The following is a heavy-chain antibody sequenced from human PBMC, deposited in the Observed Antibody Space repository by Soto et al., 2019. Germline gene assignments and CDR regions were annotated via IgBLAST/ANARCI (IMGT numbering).Heavy chain of an antibody. Sequence: SVRVSCKSSGGTFSSYAISCVLQAPGQGLDWMGGIIPIFGTANYAQKFQGRVTITADESTSTAYMELSSLRSEDTAVYYCARGPIDSSGYPYYYYGMDVCGQGTTVTVCS. CDR1: GGTFSSYA. J-gene: IGHJ6*02. CDR2: IIPIFGTA. CDR3: ARGPIDSSGYPYYYYGMDV. D-gene: IGHD3-22*01. V-gene: IGHV1-69*13.